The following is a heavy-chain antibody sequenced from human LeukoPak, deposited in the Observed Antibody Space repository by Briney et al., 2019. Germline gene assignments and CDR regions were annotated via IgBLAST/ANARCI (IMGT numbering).Heavy chain of an antibody. V-gene: IGHV4-34*01. Sequence: SETLSLTCAVYGGSFSGYYWSWIRQPPGKRLEWIGEINHSGSTNYNPSLKSRVTISVDTSKNQFSLKLSSVTAADTAVYYCASAKRSSWYLYPYYYYGMDVWGQGTTVTVSS. CDR1: GGSFSGYY. D-gene: IGHD6-13*01. CDR3: ASAKRSSWYLYPYYYYGMDV. CDR2: INHSGST. J-gene: IGHJ6*02.